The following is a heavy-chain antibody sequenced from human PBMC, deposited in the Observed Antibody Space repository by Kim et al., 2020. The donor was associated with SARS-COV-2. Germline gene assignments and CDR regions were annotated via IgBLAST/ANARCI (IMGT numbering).Heavy chain of an antibody. CDR2: MNPSGVDT. CDR3: VRGRGTPGVATPGMDV. Sequence: ASVKVSCKASGYTFINYYMDWVRLAPGQGLEWMGLMNPSGVDTMYAQKFQDRVTMTSDTSTSTVYMELSSLRSEDTAVYYCVRGRGTPGVATPGMDVWGQGTTVTVSS. V-gene: IGHV1-46*01. D-gene: IGHD3-16*01. J-gene: IGHJ6*02. CDR1: GYTFINYY.